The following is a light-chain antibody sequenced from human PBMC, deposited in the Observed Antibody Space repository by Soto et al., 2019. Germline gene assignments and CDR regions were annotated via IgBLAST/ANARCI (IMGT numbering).Light chain of an antibody. CDR2: GAS. CDR1: QSVSSN. Sequence: EIVMTQSPAPLYVSPEERATVSCRASQSVSSNLAWYQQKPGQAPRLLIYGASTRANGIPARFSGSGSGTEFTLTISSLQSEDFAVYYCQQHNNWPRTFGQGTKVDI. CDR3: QQHNNWPRT. J-gene: IGKJ1*01. V-gene: IGKV3-15*01.